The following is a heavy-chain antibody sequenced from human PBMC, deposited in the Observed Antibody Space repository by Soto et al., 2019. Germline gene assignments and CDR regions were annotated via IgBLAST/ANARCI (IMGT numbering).Heavy chain of an antibody. CDR2: ISGGGGST. V-gene: IGHV3-23*01. CDR3: AKEGPMITGTPSSLYYFDQ. CDR1: GFRFSGYA. J-gene: IGHJ4*02. D-gene: IGHD1-7*01. Sequence: GSLRLSCAASGFRFSGYAMSWVRQAPGRGLEWVSSISGGGGSTYHAGSVKGRFTISRDNSKNTLHLQMDSLRAEDTAVYYCAKEGPMITGTPSSLYYFDQWGQGTLVTVSS.